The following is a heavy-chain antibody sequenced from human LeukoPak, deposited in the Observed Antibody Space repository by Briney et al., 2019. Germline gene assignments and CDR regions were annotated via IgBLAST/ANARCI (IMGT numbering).Heavy chain of an antibody. J-gene: IGHJ4*02. CDR3: ARGTSSGNDY. CDR1: RYTFTGYY. CDR2: INPNSGGT. D-gene: IGHD6-19*01. V-gene: IGHV1-2*02. Sequence: ASVKVSCKASRYTFTGYYMHWVRQAPGQGVEWMGWINPNSGGTNYAQKFQGRVTMTRDTSISTAYMELSRLKSDDTAVYYCARGTSSGNDYWGQGTLVTVSS.